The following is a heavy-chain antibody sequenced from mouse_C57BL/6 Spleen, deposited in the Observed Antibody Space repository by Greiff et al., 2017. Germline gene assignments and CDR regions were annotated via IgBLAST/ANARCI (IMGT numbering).Heavy chain of an antibody. V-gene: IGHV1-69*01. CDR3: ARVTGAMDY. CDR1: GYTFTSYW. Sequence: QVQLQQPGAELVMPGASVKLSCKASGYTFTSYWMHWVKQRPGQGLEWIGEIDPSDSYTNYNQKFKGKSTLTVDKSSSTAYMQLSSLASEDYAVYYWARVTGAMDYWGQGTSGTVSS. CDR2: IDPSDSYT. J-gene: IGHJ4*01. D-gene: IGHD2-12*01.